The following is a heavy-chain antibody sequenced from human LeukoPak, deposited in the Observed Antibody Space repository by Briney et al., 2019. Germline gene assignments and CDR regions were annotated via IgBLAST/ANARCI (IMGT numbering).Heavy chain of an antibody. V-gene: IGHV3-53*01. D-gene: IGHD6-19*01. CDR2: TYSGGST. Sequence: GGSLRLSCAASGFTVSSNHMSWVRQAPGKGLEWVSVTYSGGSTYYADSVKGRFTISRDNSKNTLCLQMNSLRAEDTAVYYCARDRQLQYSSGMDWGQGTLVTVSS. J-gene: IGHJ4*02. CDR3: ARDRQLQYSSGMD. CDR1: GFTVSSNH.